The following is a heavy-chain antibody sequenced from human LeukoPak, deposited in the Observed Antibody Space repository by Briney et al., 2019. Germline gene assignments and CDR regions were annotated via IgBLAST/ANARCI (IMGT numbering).Heavy chain of an antibody. Sequence: SVKVSCKASGGTFSSYAISWVRQAPGQGREWMGRIIPILGIANYAQKFQGRVTITADKSTSTAYMELSSLRSEDTAVYYCARNADTAMVYNWFDPWGQGTLVTVSS. J-gene: IGHJ5*02. V-gene: IGHV1-69*04. CDR2: IIPILGIA. CDR3: ARNADTAMVYNWFDP. CDR1: GGTFSSYA. D-gene: IGHD5-18*01.